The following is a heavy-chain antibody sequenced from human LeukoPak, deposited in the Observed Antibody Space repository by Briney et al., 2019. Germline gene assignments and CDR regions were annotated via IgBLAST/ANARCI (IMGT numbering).Heavy chain of an antibody. CDR2: ISAYNGNT. D-gene: IGHD2-2*01. V-gene: IGHV1-18*01. CDR1: GYTVTSYG. J-gene: IGHJ4*02. CDR3: ARFPVVPAAIDLPVDY. Sequence: GASVKVSCKASGYTVTSYGISWVRQAPGQGLEWMGWISAYNGNTNYAQKLQGRVTMTTDTSTSTAYMELRSLRSDDTAVYYCARFPVVPAAIDLPVDYWGQGTLVTVSS.